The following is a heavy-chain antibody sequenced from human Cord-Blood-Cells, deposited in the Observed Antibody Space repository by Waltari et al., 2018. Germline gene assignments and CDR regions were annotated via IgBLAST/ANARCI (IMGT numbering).Heavy chain of an antibody. Sequence: QVQLVQSGAEVKKPGASVKVSCKASGYTFTGYYMHWVRQAPGQGLEWMGWINPNSGGTNYAQKVQGWVTMTRDTSISTAYMELSRLRSDDTAVYYCVTKGDTGAFDYWGQGTLVTVSS. CDR1: GYTFTGYY. CDR2: INPNSGGT. CDR3: VTKGDTGAFDY. D-gene: IGHD2-8*02. J-gene: IGHJ4*02. V-gene: IGHV1-2*04.